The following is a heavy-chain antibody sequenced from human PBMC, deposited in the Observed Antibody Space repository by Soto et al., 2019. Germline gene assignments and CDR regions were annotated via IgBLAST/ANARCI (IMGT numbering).Heavy chain of an antibody. Sequence: QVQLVESGGGVVQPGRSLRLSCAASGLTFSRYTMHWVRQAPGKGLEWVAVISYDGNNKYYADSVKGRFTISRDNSKNTLCLQMNSLRPEDTAVYYCARFRSERPFDYWGQGTLVTVSS. CDR2: ISYDGNNK. CDR1: GLTFSRYT. J-gene: IGHJ4*02. V-gene: IGHV3-30-3*01. CDR3: ARFRSERPFDY.